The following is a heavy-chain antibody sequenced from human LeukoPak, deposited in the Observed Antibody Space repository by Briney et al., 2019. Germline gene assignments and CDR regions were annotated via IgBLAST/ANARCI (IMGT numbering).Heavy chain of an antibody. CDR2: IYSGGST. Sequence: GGSLRLSCAASGFTVSSNSMSWVRQAPGKGLEWVSVIYSGGSTYYADSVKGRFTISRDNSKNTVYLQMNSLRAEDTAVYYCAKPPDYGGNSGGYMDVWGKGTTVTVSS. CDR1: GFTVSSNS. D-gene: IGHD4-23*01. J-gene: IGHJ6*03. CDR3: AKPPDYGGNSGGYMDV. V-gene: IGHV3-53*01.